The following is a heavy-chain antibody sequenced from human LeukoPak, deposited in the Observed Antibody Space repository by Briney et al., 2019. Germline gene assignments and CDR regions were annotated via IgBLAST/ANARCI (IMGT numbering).Heavy chain of an antibody. J-gene: IGHJ6*03. CDR3: ARARYDFWSGYSAYYYYYMDV. D-gene: IGHD3-3*01. V-gene: IGHV1-8*03. CDR2: MNPNSGNT. Sequence: AASVKVSCKASGYTFTSYDINWVRQATGQGLEWMGWMNPNSGNTGYAQKFQGRVTITRNTSISTAYMELSSLRSEDTAVYYCARARYDFWSGYSAYYYYYMDVWGKGTTVTVSS. CDR1: GYTFTSYD.